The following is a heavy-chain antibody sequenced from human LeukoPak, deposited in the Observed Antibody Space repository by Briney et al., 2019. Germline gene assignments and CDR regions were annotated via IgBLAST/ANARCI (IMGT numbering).Heavy chain of an antibody. Sequence: SETLSLTCTVPRGSFNFYFWYAMRQPPGKGVEWLADIDNRGSAHYNPSLRSRGSISVDTSRNHVSLRLTSVTAADTAVYFCARDSNWGFQWGPGTLVTVSS. CDR1: RGSFNFYF. CDR3: ARDSNWGFQ. J-gene: IGHJ4*02. D-gene: IGHD7-27*01. CDR2: IDNRGSA. V-gene: IGHV4-34*01.